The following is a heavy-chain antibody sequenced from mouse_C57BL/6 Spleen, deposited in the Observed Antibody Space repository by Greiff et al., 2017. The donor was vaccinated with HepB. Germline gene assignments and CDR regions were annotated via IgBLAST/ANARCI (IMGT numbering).Heavy chain of an antibody. J-gene: IGHJ2*01. Sequence: VQLQQPGAELVKPGASVKLSCKASGYTFTSYWMHWVKQRPGRGLEWIGRLDPTSGGTKYNEKFKSKATLTVDKTSSTAYMQLSRLTSEDSAVYYCARGGWYYGNFGDDFDDWGQGTTLTVAS. CDR2: LDPTSGGT. D-gene: IGHD2-1*01. V-gene: IGHV1-72*01. CDR1: GYTFTSYW. CDR3: ARGGWYYGNFGDDFDD.